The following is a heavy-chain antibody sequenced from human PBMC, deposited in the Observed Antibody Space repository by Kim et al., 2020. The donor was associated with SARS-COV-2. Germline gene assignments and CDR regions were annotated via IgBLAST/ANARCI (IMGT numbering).Heavy chain of an antibody. J-gene: IGHJ4*02. CDR2: IWYDGSNK. V-gene: IGHV3-33*01. CDR3: AREFLVFYYGSGKNPINRSFDY. Sequence: GGSLRLSCAASGFTFSSYGMHWVRQAPGKGLEWVAVIWYDGSNKYYADSVKGRFTISRDNSKNTLYLQMNSLRAEDTAVYYCAREFLVFYYGSGKNPINRSFDYWGQGTLVTVSS. D-gene: IGHD3-10*01. CDR1: GFTFSSYG.